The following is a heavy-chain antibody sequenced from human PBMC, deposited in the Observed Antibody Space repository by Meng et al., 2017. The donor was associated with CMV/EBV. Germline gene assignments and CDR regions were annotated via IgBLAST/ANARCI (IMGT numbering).Heavy chain of an antibody. Sequence: GESLKISCAASGLTFSSYSMNSVRQAPGKGLEWVSSISSSSSYIYYADSVKGRFTISRDNAKNSLYLQMNSLRAEDTAVYYCARASDLDSGYCSSTSCYYYYYGMDVWGQGTTVTVSS. V-gene: IGHV3-21*01. J-gene: IGHJ6*02. CDR1: GLTFSSYS. CDR2: ISSSSSYI. CDR3: ARASDLDSGYCSSTSCYYYYYGMDV. D-gene: IGHD2-2*01.